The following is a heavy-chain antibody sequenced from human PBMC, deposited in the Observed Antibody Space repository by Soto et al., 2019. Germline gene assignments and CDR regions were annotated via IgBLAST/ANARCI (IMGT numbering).Heavy chain of an antibody. D-gene: IGHD3-3*01. V-gene: IGHV3-23*01. CDR3: AKDLGTDDFWSAYYTYYYMDV. CDR1: GFTFSSYA. Sequence: EVQLLESGGGLVQPEGSLRLSCAASGFTFSSYALNWVRQAPGKGLEWVSVISGSGDNTYYADSVKGRFTISRDNSKNTLYLQMNSLRAEDTAVYYCAKDLGTDDFWSAYYTYYYMDVWGKGTTVTVSS. J-gene: IGHJ6*03. CDR2: ISGSGDNT.